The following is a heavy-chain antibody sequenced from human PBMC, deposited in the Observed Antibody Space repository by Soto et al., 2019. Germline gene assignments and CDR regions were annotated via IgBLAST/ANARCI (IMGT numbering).Heavy chain of an antibody. D-gene: IGHD3-9*01. J-gene: IGHJ4*02. CDR2: INQDGSEE. CDR1: GFTFNRYW. Sequence: GGSLRLSCAASGFTFNRYWMSWVRQAPGKGLEWVANINQDGSEEYYVDSVKGRFTISRDNAKNSLFLQMNSLRAEDTAVYYCARKRRYGHRPLDYWGQGTLVTVS. CDR3: ARKRRYGHRPLDY. V-gene: IGHV3-7*03.